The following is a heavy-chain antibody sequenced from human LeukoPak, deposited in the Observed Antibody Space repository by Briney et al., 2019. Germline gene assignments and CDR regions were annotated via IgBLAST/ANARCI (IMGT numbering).Heavy chain of an antibody. CDR3: VTPMGATSGYHFDY. CDR2: MNPNSGNT. CDR1: GYTFTSYD. J-gene: IGHJ4*02. Sequence: GASVKVSCKASGYTFTSYDINWVRQATGQGLEWMGWMNPNSGNTGYAQKFQGRVTMTRDTSMSTVYMELSSLRSEDTAVYYCVTPMGATSGYHFDYWGQGTLVTVSS. V-gene: IGHV1-8*01. D-gene: IGHD3-22*01.